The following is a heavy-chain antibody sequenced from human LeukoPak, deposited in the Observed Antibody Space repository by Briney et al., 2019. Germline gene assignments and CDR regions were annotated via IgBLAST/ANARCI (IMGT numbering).Heavy chain of an antibody. CDR2: ISAYNGNT. CDR1: GYTFTSYG. Sequence: ASVKVSCKASGYTFTSYGISWVRQAPGQGLEWMGWISAYNGNTNYAQKLQGRVTMTTDTSTSTAYMQLSSLRSEDMAVYYCARDLNYGDYGFDYWGQGTLVTVSS. V-gene: IGHV1-18*03. J-gene: IGHJ4*02. CDR3: ARDLNYGDYGFDY. D-gene: IGHD4-17*01.